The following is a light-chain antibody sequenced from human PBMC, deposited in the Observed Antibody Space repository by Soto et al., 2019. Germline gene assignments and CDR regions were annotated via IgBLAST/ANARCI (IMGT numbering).Light chain of an antibody. Sequence: QSVLTQPASVSGSPGQSITISCTGTSSDIGGYDYVSWYQHHPGKAPKFIIYGVTNRPSGVSHRFSGSKSGNTASLTISGLQAEDEADYYCSSYTSSSTLDVVFGGGTKLTVL. J-gene: IGLJ2*01. CDR3: SSYTSSSTLDVV. CDR2: GVT. V-gene: IGLV2-14*01. CDR1: SSDIGGYDY.